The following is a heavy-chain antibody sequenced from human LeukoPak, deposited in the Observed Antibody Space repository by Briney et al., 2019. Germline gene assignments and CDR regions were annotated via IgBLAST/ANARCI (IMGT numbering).Heavy chain of an antibody. CDR1: GASIGSNY. J-gene: IGHJ5*02. Sequence: PSETLSLTCTVSGASIGSNYWSWIREPAGKGLECIGRIYNSATTNYNPSFKGRVTMSLDTSKNQSSLRLTSVTAADTAVYYCARYRFGWFDPWGQGMWVTVSS. CDR3: ARYRFGWFDP. V-gene: IGHV4-4*07. CDR2: IYNSATT. D-gene: IGHD3-16*02.